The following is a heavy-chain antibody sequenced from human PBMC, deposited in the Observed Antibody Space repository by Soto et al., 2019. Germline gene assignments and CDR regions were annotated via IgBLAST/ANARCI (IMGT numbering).Heavy chain of an antibody. Sequence: QDQLVQSGSEVKKPGSSVKVSCKASGGTFSRHTFSWVRQAPGQGLEWMGRIIPALGTATYAQKFQGRVTITADESATTVYLVLNSLRSEDTDVYYCASPAFGDYWYLDHWGRGNRVTVSS. CDR2: IIPALGTA. J-gene: IGHJ2*01. CDR1: GGTFSRHT. V-gene: IGHV1-69*08. D-gene: IGHD4-17*01. CDR3: ASPAFGDYWYLDH.